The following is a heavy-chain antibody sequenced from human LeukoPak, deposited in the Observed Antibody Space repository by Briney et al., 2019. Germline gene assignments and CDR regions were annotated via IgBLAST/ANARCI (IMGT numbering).Heavy chain of an antibody. CDR1: EYSFPNYC. J-gene: IGHJ5*02. V-gene: IGHV5-51*01. D-gene: IGHD3-10*01. CDR3: ARLRGVRAPFDP. Sequence: GESLKISCKHSEYSFPNYCVGWVRQMPGKGLEWMGIIYPDDSDTRYSPSFQGRVTISADKSISTAYLQWSSLKASDTAMYYCARLRGVRAPFDPWGQGTLVTVSS. CDR2: IYPDDSDT.